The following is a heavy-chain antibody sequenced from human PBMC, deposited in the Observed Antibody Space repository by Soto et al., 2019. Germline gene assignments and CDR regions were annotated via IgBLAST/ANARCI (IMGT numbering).Heavy chain of an antibody. V-gene: IGHV3-23*05. CDR2: MNGAATST. Sequence: GGSLRLSCAASGFTLPTYAMRWVRQPPGKGLEWVSSMNGAATSTSYADSVKGRFTTSRDTSRNTLYLDMRILRPEDTAVYYCARGGADHYNYGLDVWGQGTTVTVSS. CDR1: GFTLPTYA. J-gene: IGHJ6*02. CDR3: ARGGADHYNYGLDV. D-gene: IGHD3-10*01.